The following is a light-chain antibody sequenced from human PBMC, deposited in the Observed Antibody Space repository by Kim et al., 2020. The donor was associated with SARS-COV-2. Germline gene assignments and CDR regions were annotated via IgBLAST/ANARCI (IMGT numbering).Light chain of an antibody. CDR2: WAS. CDR3: LQYFNTPYT. J-gene: IGKJ2*01. Sequence: DIVMTQSPDSLAVSLGERATINCKSSQSVFYSSNNNDLLAWYQQKPGQPPKVITYWASTRESGVPDRFSASGSGTDFTLTISSLQAEDVAVYYCLQYFNTPYTFGQGTKLEI. V-gene: IGKV4-1*01. CDR1: QSVFYSSNNNDL.